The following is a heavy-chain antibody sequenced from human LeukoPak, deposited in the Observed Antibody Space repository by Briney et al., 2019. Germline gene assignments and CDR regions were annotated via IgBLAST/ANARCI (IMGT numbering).Heavy chain of an antibody. V-gene: IGHV1-8*03. CDR3: ARWGSSWYFDY. J-gene: IGHJ4*02. CDR1: GYTFTSYD. D-gene: IGHD6-13*01. CDR2: MNPNSGNT. Sequence: ASVTLSCKASGYTFTSYDINWVRQATGQGLEWMGWMNPNSGNTGYAQKFQGRVTITRNTSISTAYMELSSLRSEDTAVYYCARWGSSWYFDYWGQGTLVTVSS.